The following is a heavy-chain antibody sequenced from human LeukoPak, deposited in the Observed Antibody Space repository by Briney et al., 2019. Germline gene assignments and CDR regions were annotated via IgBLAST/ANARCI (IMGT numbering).Heavy chain of an antibody. Sequence: ASVTVSCKASGYAFTGYVIHFVRQAPGQGLEWMGWIKPNGGGTHYAQRFRDRVTVTRDTSISTAYMELTRLTLDDTAVVYCARELMGGIFDYWGQGTQVTVSS. J-gene: IGHJ4*02. V-gene: IGHV1-2*02. CDR3: ARELMGGIFDY. CDR2: IKPNGGGT. D-gene: IGHD2-8*01. CDR1: GYAFTGYV.